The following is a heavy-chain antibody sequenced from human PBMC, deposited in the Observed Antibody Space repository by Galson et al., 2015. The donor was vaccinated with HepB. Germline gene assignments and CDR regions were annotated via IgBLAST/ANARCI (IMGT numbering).Heavy chain of an antibody. CDR3: TRRTGISTTGSDS. D-gene: IGHD1-1*01. CDR2: IRSKTNNHAT. CDR1: GFTFSASS. V-gene: IGHV3-73*01. Sequence: SLRLSCAGSGFTFSASSMHWVRQASGKGLEWVGRIRSKTNNHATAYSVSVRGRFDLSRDDTKNTVYLQMNSLRVEDTAVYFCTRRTGISTTGSDSWGQGTLVTVSS. J-gene: IGHJ4*02.